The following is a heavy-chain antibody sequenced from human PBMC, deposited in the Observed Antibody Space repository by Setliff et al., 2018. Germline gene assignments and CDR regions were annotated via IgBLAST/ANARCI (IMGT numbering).Heavy chain of an antibody. CDR3: VRDRHAYSSGWAPFEF. V-gene: IGHV3-74*01. Sequence: SLKISCTASGFTFSSYWMHWVRQVPGKGLEWVSRINTSGGSTANADSVEGRFTISRDDAKNTLYLQMNSLRVEDTAVYYCVRDRHAYSSGWAPFEFWGQGIQVTVSS. J-gene: IGHJ4*02. CDR2: INTSGGST. D-gene: IGHD6-19*01. CDR1: GFTFSSYW.